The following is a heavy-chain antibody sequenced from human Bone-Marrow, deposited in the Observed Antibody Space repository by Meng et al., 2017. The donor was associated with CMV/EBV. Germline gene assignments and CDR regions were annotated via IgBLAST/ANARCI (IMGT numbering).Heavy chain of an antibody. Sequence: ADSGFTCTNYRMNWVRQAPGQGLEWVSSISGGSNSIYYADSVRGRFTISRDNARNSLYLQMNSLRAEDTAVYYCARDLYGDYAADYWGQGTLVTVSS. J-gene: IGHJ4*02. CDR2: ISGGSNSI. CDR3: ARDLYGDYAADY. D-gene: IGHD4-17*01. CDR1: GFTCTNYR. V-gene: IGHV3-21*01.